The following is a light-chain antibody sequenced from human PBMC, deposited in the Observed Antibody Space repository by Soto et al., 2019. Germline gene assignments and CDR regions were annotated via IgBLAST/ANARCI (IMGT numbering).Light chain of an antibody. J-gene: IGKJ4*01. Sequence: VVLTQSPSTLSVSPGERATLSCRASKNVTSSFLAWYQQKPGQAPRLLIYGAPNRASGTPDRFSGSGSGKDLTLTISRLEPVDFAVDYCQPYDDSPQRVTFGGGTKVDIK. CDR1: KNVTSSF. CDR2: GAP. CDR3: QPYDDSPQRVT. V-gene: IGKV3-20*01.